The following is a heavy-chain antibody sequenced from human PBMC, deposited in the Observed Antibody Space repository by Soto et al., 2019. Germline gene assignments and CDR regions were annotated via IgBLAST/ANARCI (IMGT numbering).Heavy chain of an antibody. CDR2: IRSKANSYAT. J-gene: IGHJ5*02. CDR3: TRLVSSGSGSLNWFDP. CDR1: GFTFSGSA. D-gene: IGHD3-10*01. V-gene: IGHV3-73*01. Sequence: PGGSLRLSCAASGFTFSGSAMHWVRQASGKGLEWVGRIRSKANSYATAYAASVKGRFTISRDDSKNTAYLQMNSLKTEDTAVYYCTRLVSSGSGSLNWFDPWGQGTLVTVSS.